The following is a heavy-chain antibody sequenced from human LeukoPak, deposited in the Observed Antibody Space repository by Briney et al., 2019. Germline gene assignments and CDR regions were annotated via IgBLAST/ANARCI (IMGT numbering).Heavy chain of an antibody. CDR1: GDSISSSSYY. J-gene: IGHJ4*02. Sequence: PSETLSLTCTVSGDSISSSSYYWGWIRQPPGKGLEWIGIVYYSGSTYYNPSLKSRVTISVDTSKNQFSLRVSSVTAADTAVYYCARRTAGAARHVDYWGQGTLVTVSS. CDR3: ARRTAGAARHVDY. V-gene: IGHV4-39*01. CDR2: VYYSGST. D-gene: IGHD6-13*01.